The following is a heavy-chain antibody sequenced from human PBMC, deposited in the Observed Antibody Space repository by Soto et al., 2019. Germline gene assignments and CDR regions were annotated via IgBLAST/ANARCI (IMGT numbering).Heavy chain of an antibody. D-gene: IGHD6-19*01. V-gene: IGHV3-23*01. J-gene: IGHJ6*03. Sequence: GGTLRLSCAASGFTFSSYAMSWVRQAPGKGLEWVSAISGSGGSTYYADSVKGRFTISRDNSKNTLYLQMNSLRAEDTAVYYCAKGGRIAVAGISLSSYYYYMDVWGKGTTV. CDR3: AKGGRIAVAGISLSSYYYYMDV. CDR1: GFTFSSYA. CDR2: ISGSGGST.